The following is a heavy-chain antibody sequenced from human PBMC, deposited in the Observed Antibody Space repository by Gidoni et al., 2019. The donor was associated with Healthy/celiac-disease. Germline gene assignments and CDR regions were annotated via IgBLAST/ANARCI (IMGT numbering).Heavy chain of an antibody. CDR2: IHYSGST. J-gene: IGHJ6*02. Sequence: QLQLQESGPGLVQPSETLSLHCTVSGGSISSSSYYWGWIRQPPGKGLEWIGSIHYSGSTYYNPSLKIRVTISVDTSKTQFSLNLSSVTSADTAVYYCARRAQYYYDSSGGSGMDVWGQGTTVTVSS. V-gene: IGHV4-39*01. CDR3: ARRAQYYYDSSGGSGMDV. CDR1: GGSISSSSYY. D-gene: IGHD3-22*01.